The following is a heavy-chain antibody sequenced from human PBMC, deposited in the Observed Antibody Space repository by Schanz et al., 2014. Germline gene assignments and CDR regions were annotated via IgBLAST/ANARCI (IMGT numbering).Heavy chain of an antibody. Sequence: DVQLLESGGGLVRPGGSLRLSCAASGFTFNSYAMTWVRQAPGKGLEWVSSISHSGGSKYYADSVKGRFTISRDNSENTLYLQMNSLSADDTAVFYCAKGMGYCSGGTCYDYYYYGLDVWGQGTTVTVSS. J-gene: IGHJ6*02. D-gene: IGHD2-15*01. CDR2: ISHSGGSK. V-gene: IGHV3-23*01. CDR3: AKGMGYCSGGTCYDYYYYGLDV. CDR1: GFTFNSYA.